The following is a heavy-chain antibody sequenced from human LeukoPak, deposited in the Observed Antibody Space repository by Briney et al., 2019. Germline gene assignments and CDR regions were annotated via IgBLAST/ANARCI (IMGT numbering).Heavy chain of an antibody. Sequence: GGSLRLSCAASGFTFSSYAMSWVRQAPGKGLEWVSAISGSGGSTYYADSVKGRFTISRDNSKNTLYLQMNSLRAEDTAVYYCAKGSGYAWSYYYYMDVWGKGTTVTVSS. J-gene: IGHJ6*03. CDR3: AKGSGYAWSYYYYMDV. D-gene: IGHD5-12*01. CDR2: ISGSGGST. V-gene: IGHV3-23*01. CDR1: GFTFSSYA.